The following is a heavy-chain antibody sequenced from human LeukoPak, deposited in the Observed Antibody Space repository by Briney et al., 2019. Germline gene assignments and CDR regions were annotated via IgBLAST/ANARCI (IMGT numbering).Heavy chain of an antibody. V-gene: IGHV3-23*01. J-gene: IGHJ4*02. CDR1: AFAFSNHA. CDR2: ISISGGTT. Sequence: GGSLRLSCTASAFAFSNHAMSWVRQAPGKGLEWVSSISISGGTTYYADSVKGRFTISRENSKSTLYLQMNNLRADDTAVYYCVNEIRPNDYWGQGTLVTVSS. D-gene: IGHD4-17*01. CDR3: VNEIRPNDY.